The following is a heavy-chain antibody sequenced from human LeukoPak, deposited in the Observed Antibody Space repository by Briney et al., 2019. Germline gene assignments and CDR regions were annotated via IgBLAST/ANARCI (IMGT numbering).Heavy chain of an antibody. CDR3: ARRVVGATSVDYFDY. D-gene: IGHD1-26*01. J-gene: IGHJ4*02. CDR2: ISSGGTT. V-gene: IGHV3-66*04. CDR1: GFSLSFYE. Sequence: GGSLRLSCAVSGFSLSFYEMNWVRQAPGKGLEWVSVISSGGTTYYADSVKGRFSISRDNSKNTVSLQMNSLRAEDTAVYYCARRVVGATSVDYFDYWGQGTLVTVSS.